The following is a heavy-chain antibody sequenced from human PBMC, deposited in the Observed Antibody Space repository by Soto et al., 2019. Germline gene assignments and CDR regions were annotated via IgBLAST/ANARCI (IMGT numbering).Heavy chain of an antibody. J-gene: IGHJ5*02. CDR1: GVTFTKYY. V-gene: IGHV3-7*01. CDR2: IKQGGSDE. Sequence: AETLTLSCAAYGVTFTKYYRSWVRQPPGKGLEWMANIKQGGSDEKYVGSVKGRFTISGDTAKNSLYLQMNCLRLEDTAVYYCVRDAGGEETTCNWFGPWGQGALVTVSS. CDR3: VRDAGGEETTCNWFGP.